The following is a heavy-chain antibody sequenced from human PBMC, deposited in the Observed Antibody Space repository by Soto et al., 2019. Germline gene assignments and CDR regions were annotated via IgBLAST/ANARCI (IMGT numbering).Heavy chain of an antibody. CDR2: VSHTGST. Sequence: SETLSLTCTVSVSGGSISNYYWSWIRQPSGKGPEWIGYVSHTGSTNYNPSLNSRVTISVDTSKNQFSLKLSSVTAADTAVYYCARARRYFVYDFDYWGQGTLVTVSS. CDR3: ARARRYFVYDFDY. D-gene: IGHD3-9*01. V-gene: IGHV4-59*01. J-gene: IGHJ4*02. CDR1: GGSISNYY.